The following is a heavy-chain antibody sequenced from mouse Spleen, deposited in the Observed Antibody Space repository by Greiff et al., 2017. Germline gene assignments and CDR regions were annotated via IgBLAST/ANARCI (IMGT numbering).Heavy chain of an antibody. V-gene: IGHV1-81*01. Sequence: VQLQQSGAELAKPGASVKLSCQASGYTFTSYGISWVKQRTGQGLEWIGEIYPRSGNTYYNEKFKGKATLTADKSSSTAYMELRSLTSEDSAVYFCARGTAQATLDYWGQGTTLTVSS. CDR1: GYTFTSYG. J-gene: IGHJ2*01. D-gene: IGHD3-2*02. CDR3: ARGTAQATLDY. CDR2: IYPRSGNT.